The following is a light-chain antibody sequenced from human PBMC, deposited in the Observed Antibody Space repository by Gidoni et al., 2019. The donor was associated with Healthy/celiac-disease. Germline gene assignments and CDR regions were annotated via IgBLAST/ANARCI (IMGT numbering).Light chain of an antibody. CDR3: QQYGSSPLT. Sequence: EIVLTQSPGTLSLSQGERATLSCRASQSVSSSYLAWYQQKPGQAPRLLLYGASSRATGIPDRFSGSGSGADFTLTISRLEPEDFAVYYCQQYGSSPLTFGGGTKVEIK. J-gene: IGKJ4*01. V-gene: IGKV3-20*01. CDR2: GAS. CDR1: QSVSSSY.